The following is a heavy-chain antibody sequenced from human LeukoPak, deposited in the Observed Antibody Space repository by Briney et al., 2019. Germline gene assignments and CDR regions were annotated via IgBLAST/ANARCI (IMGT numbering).Heavy chain of an antibody. CDR2: ISPCGSTI. CDR1: GFPFSEYY. J-gene: IGHJ4*02. CDR3: ARDRESSSMSWAFDY. V-gene: IGHV3-11*04. Sequence: GGSLRLSCAASGFPFSEYYMTWIRQAPGKGLEWLSYISPCGSTIYYADSMEGRLTISRHNAKKSLDLQMNSLRAEDTAVYYCARDRESSSMSWAFDYWGQGTLVTVSS. D-gene: IGHD6-6*01.